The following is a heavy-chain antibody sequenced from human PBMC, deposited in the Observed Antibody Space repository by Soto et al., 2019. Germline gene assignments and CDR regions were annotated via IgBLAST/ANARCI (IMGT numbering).Heavy chain of an antibody. V-gene: IGHV5-10-1*01. D-gene: IGHD2-15*01. CDR2: IDPSDSYT. Sequence: PGESLKIFCKGSGYSFTSYWISWVRQMPGKGLEWMGRIDPSDSYTNYSPSFQGHVTISADKSISTAYLQWSSLKASDTAMYYCARLDIVVVVDLDGMDVWGQGTTVTVSS. CDR3: ARLDIVVVVDLDGMDV. CDR1: GYSFTSYW. J-gene: IGHJ6*02.